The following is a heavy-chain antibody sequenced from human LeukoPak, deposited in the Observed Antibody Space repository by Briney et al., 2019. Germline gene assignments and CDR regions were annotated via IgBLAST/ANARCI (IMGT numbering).Heavy chain of an antibody. D-gene: IGHD3-3*01. Sequence: PSETLSLTCAVFGGSISSSTYYWGWIRQPPGKRLEWIGTIFYSGSTYYNPSLKSRVTMSVDTSKNQFSLKLSSVTAADTAVYYCASSSQWLLFSGGDYWGQGTLVTVSS. CDR2: IFYSGST. J-gene: IGHJ4*02. CDR3: ASSSQWLLFSGGDY. V-gene: IGHV4-39*01. CDR1: GGSISSSTYY.